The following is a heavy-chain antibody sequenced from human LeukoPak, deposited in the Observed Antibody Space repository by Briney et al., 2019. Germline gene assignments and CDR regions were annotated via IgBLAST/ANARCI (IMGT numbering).Heavy chain of an antibody. Sequence: PGGSLRLSCAASGFTFSSYAMSWVRQAPGKGLEWVSAISGSGGSTYYADSVKGRFTISRDNSKNALYLQMNSLRAEDTAVYYCAKGNDFWSVGSPPDNWGQGTLVTVSS. V-gene: IGHV3-23*01. CDR2: ISGSGGST. CDR1: GFTFSSYA. J-gene: IGHJ4*02. D-gene: IGHD3-3*01. CDR3: AKGNDFWSVGSPPDN.